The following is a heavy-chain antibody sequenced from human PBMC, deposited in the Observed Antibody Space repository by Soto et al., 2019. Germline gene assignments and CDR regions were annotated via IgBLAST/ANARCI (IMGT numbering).Heavy chain of an antibody. CDR3: AKDAVSGDGVWLLDS. CDR2: LLRSDSST. J-gene: IGHJ5*02. CDR1: GFTFYRYA. Sequence: EVQLVESGGGLVQPGGSLRLSCAASGFTFYRYAMTWARQAPGKGLEWVASLLRSDSSTYYANSVKGRFTISSDISSNSLYLQMDSLRAEDTAVYYCAKDAVSGDGVWLLDSWSQGTVVTVSS. D-gene: IGHD4-17*01. V-gene: IGHV3-23*04.